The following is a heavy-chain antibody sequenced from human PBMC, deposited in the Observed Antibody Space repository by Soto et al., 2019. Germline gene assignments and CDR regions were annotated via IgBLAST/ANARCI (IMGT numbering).Heavy chain of an antibody. CDR2: IYYSGST. D-gene: IGHD2-15*01. Sequence: QLQLQESGPGLVKPSETLSLTCTVSGGSISSSSYYWGWIRQPPGKGLEWIGSIYYSGSTYYNPSLKSRVTISVDTSKNQFSLKLSSVTAADTAVYYCARSVVVVAATPGAYYYYGMDVWGQGTTVTVSS. CDR3: ARSVVVVAATPGAYYYYGMDV. CDR1: GGSISSSSYY. J-gene: IGHJ6*02. V-gene: IGHV4-39*01.